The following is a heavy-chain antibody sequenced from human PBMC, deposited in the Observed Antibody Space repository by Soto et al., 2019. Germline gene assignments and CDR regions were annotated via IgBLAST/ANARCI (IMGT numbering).Heavy chain of an antibody. Sequence: EVQLVESGGGLVKPGGSLRLSCAASGFTFSTYSMNWVRQAPGKGLEWVSSISSSSNYIYYADSVKGRFTISRDNAKNSLYLQMNSLRAEDTAVYYCARDRGTHSGSYSFWFDPWGQGTLVTVSS. CDR1: GFTFSTYS. V-gene: IGHV3-21*01. CDR3: ARDRGTHSGSYSFWFDP. J-gene: IGHJ5*02. CDR2: ISSSSNYI. D-gene: IGHD1-26*01.